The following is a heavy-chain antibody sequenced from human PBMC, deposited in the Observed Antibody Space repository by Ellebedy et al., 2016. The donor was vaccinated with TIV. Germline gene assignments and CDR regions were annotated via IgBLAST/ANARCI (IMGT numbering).Heavy chain of an antibody. J-gene: IGHJ4*02. CDR2: IKEDGSEK. Sequence: PGGSLRLSCAASGFTFSHYWMSWVRQAPGKGLEWVAHIKEDGSEKNYVDSVKGRFTISRDNAKNSLYLQMSSLRVEDTAVYYCARGLIAVADHFDYWGQGTLVTVSS. CDR1: GFTFSHYW. V-gene: IGHV3-7*01. CDR3: ARGLIAVADHFDY. D-gene: IGHD6-19*01.